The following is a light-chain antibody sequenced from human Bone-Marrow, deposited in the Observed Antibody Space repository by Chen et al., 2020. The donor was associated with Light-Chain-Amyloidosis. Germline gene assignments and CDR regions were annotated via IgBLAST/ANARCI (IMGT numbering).Light chain of an antibody. Sequence: SYVLTQPSSVSEAPGQTATIACGGNNIGSTSVHWYQQTPGQAPLLVVYADSDRPSGIPERLSGSNSGNTATLTISRVEAGDEADYYCQVWDRSSDRPVVGGGTKLTVI. CDR1: NIGSTS. CDR3: QVWDRSSDRPV. CDR2: ADS. J-gene: IGLJ3*02. V-gene: IGLV3-21*02.